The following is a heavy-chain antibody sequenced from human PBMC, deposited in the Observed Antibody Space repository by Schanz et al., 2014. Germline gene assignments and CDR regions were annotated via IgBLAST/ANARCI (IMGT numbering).Heavy chain of an antibody. Sequence: VQLLESGGGLVKPGGSLRLSCAASGFTFSSFSMHWVRRPPGKGLEWVAVILYDGSKTYYADSVKGRFTISRDNSKNTLSLQMNSLRAEDTAVYYCAREEGYGYGPGAFDIWGQGTMVTVSS. J-gene: IGHJ3*02. CDR2: ILYDGSKT. CDR1: GFTFSSFS. V-gene: IGHV3-30*03. D-gene: IGHD5-18*01. CDR3: AREEGYGYGPGAFDI.